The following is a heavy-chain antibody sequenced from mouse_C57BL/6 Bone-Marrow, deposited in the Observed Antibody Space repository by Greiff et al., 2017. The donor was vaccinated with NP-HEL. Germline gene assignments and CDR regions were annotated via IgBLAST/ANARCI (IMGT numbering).Heavy chain of an antibody. CDR2: IDPEDGET. D-gene: IGHD2-1*01. CDR1: GFNINDYY. J-gene: IGHJ4*01. CDR3: ARWEIYYGNYVCYAMDY. V-gene: IGHV14-2*01. Sequence: VQLQQSGAELVKPGASVKLSCTASGFNINDYYMHWVKQRTEQGLEWIGRIDPEDGETNYAPKFQSTATLTADTYSHTAYLQLSSLTSEDTAVYYCARWEIYYGNYVCYAMDYWGQGTSVPVSS.